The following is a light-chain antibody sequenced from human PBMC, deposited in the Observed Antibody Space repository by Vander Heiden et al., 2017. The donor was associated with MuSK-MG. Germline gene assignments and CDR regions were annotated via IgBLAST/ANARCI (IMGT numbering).Light chain of an antibody. CDR3: SSYTSSSTPWV. CDR1: SSDVGGYNY. Sequence: QSALTQPASVSGSPGQSITISCTGTSSDVGGYNYVSWYQPHPGKAPKLMIYDVSNRPSGVSNRFSGSKSGNTAALTISGLQAEDEADYYCSSYTSSSTPWVFGTGTKVTV. V-gene: IGLV2-14*01. J-gene: IGLJ1*01. CDR2: DVS.